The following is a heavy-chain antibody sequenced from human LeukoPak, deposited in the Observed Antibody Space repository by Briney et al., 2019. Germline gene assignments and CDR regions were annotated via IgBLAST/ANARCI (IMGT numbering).Heavy chain of an antibody. D-gene: IGHD3-10*01. CDR2: INPSGGST. CDR1: GYTFPRYY. Sequence: ASVTVSCKACGYTFPRYYMHWVGPPPGQGLAWMGIINPSGGSTSYAQKFQGRVTMTRDTSTSTVYMELSSLRSEDTAVYYCARGRYYYGSGYDFDYWGQGALVTVSS. J-gene: IGHJ4*02. V-gene: IGHV1-46*01. CDR3: ARGRYYYGSGYDFDY.